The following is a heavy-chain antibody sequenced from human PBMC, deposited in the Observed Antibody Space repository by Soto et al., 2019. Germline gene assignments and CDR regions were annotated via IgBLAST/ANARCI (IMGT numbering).Heavy chain of an antibody. D-gene: IGHD3-16*02. CDR3: ARDFNSGWGRYDYIWGSYRYDAFDI. CDR2: ISAYNGNT. CDR1: GYTFTSYG. V-gene: IGHV1-18*01. J-gene: IGHJ3*02. Sequence: ASVKVSCKASGYTFTSYGISWVRQAPGQGLEWMGWISAYNGNTNYAQKLQGRVTKTTDTSTSTAYMELRSLRSDDTAVYYCARDFNSGWGRYDYIWGSYRYDAFDIWGQGTMVTVSS.